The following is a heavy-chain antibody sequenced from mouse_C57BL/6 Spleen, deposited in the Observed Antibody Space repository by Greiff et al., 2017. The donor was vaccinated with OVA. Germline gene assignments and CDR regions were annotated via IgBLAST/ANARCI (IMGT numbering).Heavy chain of an antibody. Sequence: VQLQQSGPELVKPGASVKISCKASGYAFSSYWMNWVKQRPGQGLEWIGRIYPGDGDTNYNGKFKGKATLTADKSSSTAYMQLSSLTSEDSAVYFCARDADYSSYRYYAMDYWGQGASVTVSA. D-gene: IGHD2-5*01. CDR2: IYPGDGDT. V-gene: IGHV1-82*01. CDR3: ARDADYSSYRYYAMDY. J-gene: IGHJ4*01. CDR1: GYAFSSYW.